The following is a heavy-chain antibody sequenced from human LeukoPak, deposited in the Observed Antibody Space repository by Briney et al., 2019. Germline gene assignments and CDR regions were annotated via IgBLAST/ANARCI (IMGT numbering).Heavy chain of an antibody. CDR2: INPDNGVT. D-gene: IGHD6-19*01. CDR1: GSTFTNFY. CDR3: SRDLVCTVAEGFDY. J-gene: IGHJ4*02. V-gene: IGHV1-18*04. Sequence: ASVKLCCKASGSTFTNFYIHWMRQAPGPGLEWMGWINPDNGVTDYAQKPQGSVTMTTDTSTSTAYMEQRSLRSDDTAVYYWSRDLVCTVAEGFDYWGQGALVTVSS.